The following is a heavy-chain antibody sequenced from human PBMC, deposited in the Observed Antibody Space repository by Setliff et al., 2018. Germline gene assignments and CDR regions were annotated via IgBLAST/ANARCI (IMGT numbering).Heavy chain of an antibody. CDR1: GGSISSSGYS. V-gene: IGHV4-30-2*01. CDR3: ARGRAHVDY. CDR2: IYHSGST. Sequence: PSETLSLTCAVSGGSISSSGYSWSWIRQPPGKGLEWIGYIYHSGSTYYNPSLKSRVTISVDTSKNQFSLKLSSVTAADTAVYYCARGRAHVDYWGQGTLVTVSS. J-gene: IGHJ4*02.